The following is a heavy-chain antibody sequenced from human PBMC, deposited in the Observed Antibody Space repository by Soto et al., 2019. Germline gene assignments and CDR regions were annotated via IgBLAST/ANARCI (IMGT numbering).Heavy chain of an antibody. Sequence: SETLSLTCTVSGGSISSGDYYWSWIRQPPGKGLEWIGYIYYSGSTYYSPSLKSRVTISVDTSKNQFSLKLSSVTAADTAVYYCAREGNYYDSSGLDYWGQGTLVTVSS. D-gene: IGHD3-22*01. J-gene: IGHJ4*02. V-gene: IGHV4-30-4*01. CDR3: AREGNYYDSSGLDY. CDR2: IYYSGST. CDR1: GGSISSGDYY.